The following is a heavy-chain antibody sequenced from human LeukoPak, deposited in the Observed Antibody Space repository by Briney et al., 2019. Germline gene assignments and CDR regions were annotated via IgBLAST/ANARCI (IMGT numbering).Heavy chain of an antibody. CDR2: ISGSSSYI. J-gene: IGHJ4*02. V-gene: IGHV3-21*01. CDR3: ARTKGYSGYDPFDY. CDR1: GFTFSIYS. Sequence: PGGPLRLSCAVSGFTFSIYSMNWVRQAPGKGLEWVSSISGSSSYIYYADSVKGRFTISRDNAKNSLYLQMNSLRAEDTAVYYCARTKGYSGYDPFDYWGQGTLVTVSS. D-gene: IGHD5-12*01.